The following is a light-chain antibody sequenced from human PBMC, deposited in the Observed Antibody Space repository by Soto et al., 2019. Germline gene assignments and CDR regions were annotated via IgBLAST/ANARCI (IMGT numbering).Light chain of an antibody. Sequence: QSALTQPASVSGSPGQSITISCTGTSSDVGGYNYVSWYQQHPGKAPKLMTYDVSNRPSGVSNRFSGSKSGNTASLTISGLQAEDEADYYCSSYTSSSTRGFGTGTKLTVL. CDR3: SSYTSSSTRG. CDR2: DVS. V-gene: IGLV2-14*01. CDR1: SSDVGGYNY. J-gene: IGLJ1*01.